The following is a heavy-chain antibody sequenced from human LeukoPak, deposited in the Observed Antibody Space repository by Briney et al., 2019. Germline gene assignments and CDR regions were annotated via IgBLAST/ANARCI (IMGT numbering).Heavy chain of an antibody. V-gene: IGHV1-2*02. Sequence: ASVKVSCKASGYTFTEHFIHWVRQAPGQGLQHMGWIHPASANTVYAQMFHGRVTLTRDTPATTTYMELSGLRSDDTAVYYCARDLRPANLWGQGTLVTVSS. J-gene: IGHJ4*02. CDR1: GYTFTEHF. D-gene: IGHD1-7*01. CDR3: ARDLRPANL. CDR2: IHPASANT.